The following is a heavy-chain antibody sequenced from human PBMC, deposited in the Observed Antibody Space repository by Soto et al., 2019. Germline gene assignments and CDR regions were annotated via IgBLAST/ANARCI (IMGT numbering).Heavy chain of an antibody. J-gene: IGHJ3*02. CDR3: AKETARFSVAGLFGDAFDI. V-gene: IGHV3-23*01. CDR1: GFTFSSYT. Sequence: PGGSLRLSCGTSGFTFSSYTMNWVRQPPGTGLEWVSAILGGGGRTYYADSVKGRFTISRDNSENTLCLQMNSLRAEDTAVYYCAKETARFSVAGLFGDAFDIWGQGTMVTVSS. CDR2: ILGGGGRT. D-gene: IGHD6-19*01.